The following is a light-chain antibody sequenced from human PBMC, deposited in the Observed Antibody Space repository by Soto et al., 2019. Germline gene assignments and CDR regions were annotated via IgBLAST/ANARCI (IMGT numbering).Light chain of an antibody. Sequence: QSALTQPPSASGSPGQSVTISCTGTSSDVGVYNYVSWYQQHPGKAPKLMIYEVSKRPSGVPDRCSGSKSGNTASLTVAGLQAEDEADDYCSTYAGSTNLVFGGGTQLTVL. CDR1: SSDVGVYNY. CDR3: STYAGSTNLV. CDR2: EVS. V-gene: IGLV2-8*01. J-gene: IGLJ3*02.